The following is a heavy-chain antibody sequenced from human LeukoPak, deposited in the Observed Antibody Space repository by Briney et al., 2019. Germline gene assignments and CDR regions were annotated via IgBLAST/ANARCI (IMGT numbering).Heavy chain of an antibody. J-gene: IGHJ4*02. CDR2: IIPIFGTA. CDR1: GGTFSSYA. V-gene: IGHV1-69*13. D-gene: IGHD6-19*01. CDR3: ARFIAVAGLYYFDY. Sequence: ASAKVSCKASGGTFSSYAISWVRQAPGQGLEWMGGIIPIFGTANYAQKFQGRVTITADESTSTAYMELSSLRSEDTVVYYCARFIAVAGLYYFDYWGQGTLVTVSS.